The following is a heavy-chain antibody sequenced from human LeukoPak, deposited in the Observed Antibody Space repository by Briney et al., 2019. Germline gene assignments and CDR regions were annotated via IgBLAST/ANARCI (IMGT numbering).Heavy chain of an antibody. V-gene: IGHV1-69*05. CDR1: GGTFSSYA. J-gene: IGHJ4*02. D-gene: IGHD4-17*01. CDR2: IIPIFGTA. CDR3: AGTLQYGDYARNDY. Sequence: ASVKVSCKASGGTFSSYAISWVRQAPGQGLEWMGGIIPIFGTANYAQKFQGRVTITTDESTSTAYMELSSLRSEDTAVYYCAGTLQYGDYARNDYWGQGTLVTVSS.